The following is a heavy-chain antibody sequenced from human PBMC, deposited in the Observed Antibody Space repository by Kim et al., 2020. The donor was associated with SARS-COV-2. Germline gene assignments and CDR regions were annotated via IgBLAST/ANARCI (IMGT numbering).Heavy chain of an antibody. Sequence: SAAPVKGPFTISRDNAKNSLYLQMNSLRAEDTAVYYCARGYGDYVTYFDLWGRGTLVTVSS. CDR3: ARGYGDYVTYFDL. J-gene: IGHJ2*01. D-gene: IGHD4-17*01. V-gene: IGHV3-11*01.